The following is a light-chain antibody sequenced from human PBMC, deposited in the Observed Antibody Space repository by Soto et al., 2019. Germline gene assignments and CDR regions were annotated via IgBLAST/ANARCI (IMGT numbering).Light chain of an antibody. Sequence: EIVLTRSPATLSSFPGDRVTLSCRASQAVNTRLAWYQHKPGQAPRLLIYLASNRAAGVPARFSGSGSGTDFTLTISDVEPEDFAVYYCHQRQSWPRTFGQGTKV. J-gene: IGKJ1*01. CDR3: HQRQSWPRT. V-gene: IGKV3-11*01. CDR2: LAS. CDR1: QAVNTR.